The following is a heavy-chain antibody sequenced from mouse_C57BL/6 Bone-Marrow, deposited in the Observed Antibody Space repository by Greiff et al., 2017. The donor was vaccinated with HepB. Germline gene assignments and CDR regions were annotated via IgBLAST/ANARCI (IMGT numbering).Heavy chain of an antibody. V-gene: IGHV5-6*02. CDR1: GFTFSSYG. CDR2: ISSGGSYT. CDR3: ARREPRAMDY. J-gene: IGHJ4*01. Sequence: EVMLVESGGDLVKPGGSLKLSCAASGFTFSSYGMSWVRQTPDKRLEWVATISSGGSYTYYPDSVKGRFTISRDNAKNTLYLQMSSLKSEDTAMYYCARREPRAMDYWGQGTSVTVSS.